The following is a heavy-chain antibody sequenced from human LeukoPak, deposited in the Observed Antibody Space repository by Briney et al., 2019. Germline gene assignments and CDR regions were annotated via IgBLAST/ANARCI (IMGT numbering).Heavy chain of an antibody. CDR3: ARNMDRDGVSQFDY. Sequence: ASVKVSCQTSGYTFTDYGISWVRQAPGQGLEWMGWISPLTGNTNYAQKLQGRVTMTTDTSTSTAFMELRSLRCDDTAVYYCARNMDRDGVSQFDYWGQGTLVTVSS. V-gene: IGHV1-18*04. CDR2: ISPLTGNT. J-gene: IGHJ4*02. D-gene: IGHD2-2*03. CDR1: GYTFTDYG.